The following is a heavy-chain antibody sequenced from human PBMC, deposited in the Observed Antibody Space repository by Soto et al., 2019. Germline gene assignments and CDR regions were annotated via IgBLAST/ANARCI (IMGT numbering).Heavy chain of an antibody. CDR3: AKDLRPGYCSSTSCYVQAYYYYYGMDV. J-gene: IGHJ6*02. V-gene: IGHV3-30*18. D-gene: IGHD2-2*01. Sequence: GGSLRLSCAASGFTFSSYGMHWVRQAPGKGLEWVAVISYDGSNKYYADSVKGRFTISRDNSKNTLYLQMNSLRAEDTAVYYCAKDLRPGYCSSTSCYVQAYYYYYGMDVWGQGTTVTVSS. CDR1: GFTFSSYG. CDR2: ISYDGSNK.